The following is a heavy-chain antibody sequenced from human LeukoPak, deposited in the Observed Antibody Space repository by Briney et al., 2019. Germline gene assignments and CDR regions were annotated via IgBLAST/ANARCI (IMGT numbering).Heavy chain of an antibody. V-gene: IGHV3-30*03. J-gene: IGHJ6*04. CDR1: GFTFSSYG. CDR2: ISYDGSNK. D-gene: IGHD5-12*01. CDR3: ARARRWGLVATIGVGMDV. Sequence: KPGRSLRLSCAASGFTFSSYGMHWVRQAPGKGLEWVAVISYDGSNKYYADSVKGRFTISRDNSKNTLYLQMNSLRAEDTAVYYRARARRWGLVATIGVGMDVWGKGTTVTVSS.